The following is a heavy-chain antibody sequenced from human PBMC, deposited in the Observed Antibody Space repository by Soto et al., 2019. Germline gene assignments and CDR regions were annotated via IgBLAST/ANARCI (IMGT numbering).Heavy chain of an antibody. CDR2: MSPSSGNT. Sequence: QVQLVQSGAEVKKPGASVKVSCKASGYTFTSYDINWVRQAPGQGPEWMGWMSPSSGNTGYAQEFQGRVTMTRSTSITTAYMELSSLRSEDTAVYYCARGVAAGCDYWRQGTLVIVSS. D-gene: IGHD5-12*01. CDR1: GYTFTSYD. V-gene: IGHV1-8*01. J-gene: IGHJ4*02. CDR3: ARGVAAGCDY.